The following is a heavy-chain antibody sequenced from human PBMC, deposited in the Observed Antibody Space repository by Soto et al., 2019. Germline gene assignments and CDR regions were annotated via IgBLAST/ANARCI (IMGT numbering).Heavy chain of an antibody. J-gene: IGHJ4*02. V-gene: IGHV3-23*01. CDR2: ISRFGDTT. D-gene: IGHD3-10*01. CDR3: ATGRGGSGSLTPRVDF. Sequence: EVQLLESGGGLVQPGGSLRLSCAASGFTFNNYARPWFRQAPGKGLEWGSAISRFGDTTSYADSVQGRFTVSRDGSKNTLYLQMSSLRAEDTALYYCATGRGGSGSLTPRVDFWGQGTLVTVSS. CDR1: GFTFNNYA.